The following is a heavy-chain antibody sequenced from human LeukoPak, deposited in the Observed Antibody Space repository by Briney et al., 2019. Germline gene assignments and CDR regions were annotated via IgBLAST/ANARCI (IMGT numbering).Heavy chain of an antibody. D-gene: IGHD3-10*01. Sequence: SETLSLTCAVSGGSISSGGYSWSWIRQPPGKGLEWIGYIYHSGSTYYNPSLKSRVTISVDTSKNQFSLKLSSVTAADTAVYYCARDLYGSGIWGQGTLVTVSS. CDR3: ARDLYGSGI. J-gene: IGHJ4*02. CDR2: IYHSGST. V-gene: IGHV4-30-2*05. CDR1: GGSISSGGYS.